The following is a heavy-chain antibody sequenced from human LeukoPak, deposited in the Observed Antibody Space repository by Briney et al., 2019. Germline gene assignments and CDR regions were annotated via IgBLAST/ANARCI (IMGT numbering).Heavy chain of an antibody. J-gene: IGHJ6*02. CDR1: GFTFSSYA. Sequence: GGSLRLSCAASGFTFSSYAMSWVRQAPGKGLEWVSAISGSGGSTYYADSVKGRFTISRDNSKNTLYLQMNSLRAADTAVYYCAKDGYYDSSGYYESNYYYGMDVWGQGITVTVSS. CDR2: ISGSGGST. D-gene: IGHD3-22*01. CDR3: AKDGYYDSSGYYESNYYYGMDV. V-gene: IGHV3-23*01.